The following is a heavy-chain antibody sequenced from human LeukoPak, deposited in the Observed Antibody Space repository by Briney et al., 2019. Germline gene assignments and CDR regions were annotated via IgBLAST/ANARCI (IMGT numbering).Heavy chain of an antibody. V-gene: IGHV1-2*02. CDR2: NNPNSGGT. Sequence: EASVKVSCKASGYTLTDYHIYWLRQAPGQGLEWMGWNNPNSGGTNYAQKFQGRVTLTRDTSISTAYMELSRLRSDDTAVYYCARPQTPAPLWFGIDDAFDIWGQGTMVTVSS. J-gene: IGHJ3*02. D-gene: IGHD3-10*01. CDR3: ARPQTPAPLWFGIDDAFDI. CDR1: GYTLTDYH.